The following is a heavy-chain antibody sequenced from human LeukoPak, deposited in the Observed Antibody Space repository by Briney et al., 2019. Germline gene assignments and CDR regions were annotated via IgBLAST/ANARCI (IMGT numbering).Heavy chain of an antibody. V-gene: IGHV3-7*05. J-gene: IGHJ5*02. CDR3: ARDRGRGWFDP. D-gene: IGHD3-10*01. Sequence: GGSLRLSCAASGFIFSTYWMSWVRQAPGKGLEWVANIKEDGGEKYYVDSVKGRFTISRDNAKNSLYLQMNSLRAEDTAVYYCARDRGRGWFDPWGQGTLVTVSS. CDR2: IKEDGGEK. CDR1: GFIFSTYW.